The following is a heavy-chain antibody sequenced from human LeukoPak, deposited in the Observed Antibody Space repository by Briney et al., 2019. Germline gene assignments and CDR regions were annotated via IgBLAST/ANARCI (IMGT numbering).Heavy chain of an antibody. CDR3: AKDLTSGGTVTSQLDY. CDR2: ICGSGVRT. V-gene: IGHV3-23*01. D-gene: IGHD4-17*01. J-gene: IGHJ4*02. CDR1: GFTFSSYA. Sequence: GGSLRLSCAASGFTFSSYAMTWVRQAPGKGGEWVSGICGSGVRTYYADAATGRFTIARHNSKNQLHLQMNSLRAEDTAVYHCAKDLTSGGTVTSQLDYWGQGTLVTVSS.